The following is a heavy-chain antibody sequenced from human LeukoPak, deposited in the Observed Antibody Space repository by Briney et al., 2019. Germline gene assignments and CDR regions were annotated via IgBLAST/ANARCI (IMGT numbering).Heavy chain of an antibody. CDR2: IYYSGST. J-gene: IGHJ4*02. CDR1: GGSISSSSYY. CDR3: ARRPRHGITMVRGVLDY. Sequence: MTSETLSLTCTVSGGSISSSSYYWGWIRQPPGKGLEWIGSIYYSGSTYYNPSLKSRVTISVDTSKNQFSLKLSSVTAADTAVYYCARRPRHGITMVRGVLDYWGQGTLVTVSS. D-gene: IGHD3-10*01. V-gene: IGHV4-39*07.